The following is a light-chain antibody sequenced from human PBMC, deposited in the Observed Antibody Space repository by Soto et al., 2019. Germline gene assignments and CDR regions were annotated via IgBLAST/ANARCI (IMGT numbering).Light chain of an antibody. V-gene: IGLV2-14*01. CDR3: SSYTTYNTLV. Sequence: QSVLTQPASVSESPGQSITISCTGTSSDVGAYNYVSWYQQYPGKAPKLMIYEVSNRPSGVSIRFSGSKSGNTASLTISGLQAEDEAHYYCSSYTTYNTLVFGGGTQLTVL. CDR1: SSDVGAYNY. J-gene: IGLJ2*01. CDR2: EVS.